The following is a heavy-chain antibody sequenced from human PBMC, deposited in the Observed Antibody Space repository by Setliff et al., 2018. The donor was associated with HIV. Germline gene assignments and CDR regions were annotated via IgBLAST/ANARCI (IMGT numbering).Heavy chain of an antibody. V-gene: IGHV1-3*01. Sequence: ASVKVSCKASGYTFTSYAMHWVRQAPGQRLEWMGWINAGNGNTKYSQKFQGRVTMTRNTSISTAYMELSSLRSEDTAVYYCARDVEHMMDVWGQGTTVTVSS. CDR1: GYTFTSYA. CDR3: ARDVEHMMDV. CDR2: INAGNGNT. J-gene: IGHJ6*02.